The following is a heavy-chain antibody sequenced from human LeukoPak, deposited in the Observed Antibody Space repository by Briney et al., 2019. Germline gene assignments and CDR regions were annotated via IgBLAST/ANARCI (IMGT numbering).Heavy chain of an antibody. V-gene: IGHV4-39*01. D-gene: IGHD5-18*01. CDR2: IYYSGST. CDR3: ARLDTAMAPLDY. J-gene: IGHJ4*02. CDR1: GGSISSSSYY. Sequence: NPSETLSLTCTVSGGSISSSSYYRGWIRQPPGKGLEWIGSIYYSGSTYYNPSLKSRVTISVDTSKNQFSLKLSSVTAADTAVYYCARLDTAMAPLDYWGQGTLVTVSS.